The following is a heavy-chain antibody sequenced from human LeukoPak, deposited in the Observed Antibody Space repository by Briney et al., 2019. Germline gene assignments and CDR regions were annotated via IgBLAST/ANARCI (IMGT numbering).Heavy chain of an antibody. CDR1: GGSISSYY. Sequence: SETLSLTCTVSGGSISSYYWSWIRQPPGKGLEWIGEINHSGSTNYNPSLKSRVTISVDTSKNQFSLKLSSVTAADTAVYYCARSRRRDYYDSSGRFDPWGQGTLVTVSS. J-gene: IGHJ5*02. V-gene: IGHV4-34*01. D-gene: IGHD3-22*01. CDR2: INHSGST. CDR3: ARSRRRDYYDSSGRFDP.